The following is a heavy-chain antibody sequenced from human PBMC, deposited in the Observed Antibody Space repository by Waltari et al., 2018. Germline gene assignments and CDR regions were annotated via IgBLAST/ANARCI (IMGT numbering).Heavy chain of an antibody. D-gene: IGHD1-7*01. CDR2: VNPNTGCT. Sequence: QVHLVQSGADVKKPGASVKVSCKASGYTFTNHYIHLIRQAPGQGLDWRGLVNPNTGCTTFAQKLQGRVTMTRDTSINTAYMELSSLSSDDTAVYYCARKELQWELLTWGQGTLVTVSS. CDR3: ARKELQWELLT. CDR1: GYTFTNHY. V-gene: IGHV1-2*02. J-gene: IGHJ4*02.